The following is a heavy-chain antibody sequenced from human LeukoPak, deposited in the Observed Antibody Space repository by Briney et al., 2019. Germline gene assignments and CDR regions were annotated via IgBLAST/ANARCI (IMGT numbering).Heavy chain of an antibody. D-gene: IGHD3-10*01. CDR2: IKEDGSEI. CDR3: VTDQTGRHPYFFDY. Sequence: GGSLRLSCTASGFNFSTYWMTWVRQVPGKGLEWRANIKEDGSEIYYVDAVKGRFSISRDNAKTSLYLQMHSLSVADTGLYYCVTDQTGRHPYFFDYWGQGTLVTVSS. V-gene: IGHV3-7*01. CDR1: GFNFSTYW. J-gene: IGHJ4*02.